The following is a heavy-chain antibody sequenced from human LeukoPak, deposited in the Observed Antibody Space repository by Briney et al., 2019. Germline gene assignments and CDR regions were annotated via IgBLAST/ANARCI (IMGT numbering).Heavy chain of an antibody. CDR3: ARLTTMVRGVIAFDY. J-gene: IGHJ4*02. V-gene: IGHV4-59*01. Sequence: PSETLSLTCTVSGGSISSYYWSWIRQPPGKGLEWIGYIYYSGSTNYNPSLKSRVTISVDTSKNQFSLKLSSVTAADTAVYYCARLTTMVRGVIAFDYWGQGTLVTVSS. CDR2: IYYSGST. CDR1: GGSISSYY. D-gene: IGHD3-10*01.